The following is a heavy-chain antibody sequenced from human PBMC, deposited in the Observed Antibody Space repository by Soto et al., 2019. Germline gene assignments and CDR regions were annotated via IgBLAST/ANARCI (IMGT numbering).Heavy chain of an antibody. V-gene: IGHV3-30*18. CDR3: AKSAPVDVDTAMDFDY. D-gene: IGHD5-18*01. Sequence: GGSLRLSCAASGFTFSSYGMHWVRQAPGKGLEWVAVISYDGSNKYYADSVKGRFTISRDNSKNTLYLQMNSLRAEDTAVYYCAKSAPVDVDTAMDFDYWGQGTLVTVSS. J-gene: IGHJ4*02. CDR2: ISYDGSNK. CDR1: GFTFSSYG.